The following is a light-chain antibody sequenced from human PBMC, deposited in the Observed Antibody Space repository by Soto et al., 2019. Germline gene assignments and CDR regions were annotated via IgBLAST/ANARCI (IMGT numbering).Light chain of an antibody. Sequence: QSVLTQPPSVSGAPGQRVTISCTGSSSNIRAGYDVHWYQQLPGTAPKLLIYGNSNRPSGVPDRFSGSKSGTSASLAITGLQAEDEADYYCQSYDSSLNVFGTGTKLTVL. V-gene: IGLV1-40*01. CDR2: GNS. CDR1: SSNIRAGYD. CDR3: QSYDSSLNV. J-gene: IGLJ1*01.